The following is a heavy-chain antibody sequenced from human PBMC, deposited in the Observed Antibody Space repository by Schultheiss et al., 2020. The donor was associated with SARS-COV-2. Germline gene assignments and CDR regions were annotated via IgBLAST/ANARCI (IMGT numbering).Heavy chain of an antibody. D-gene: IGHD3-3*01. V-gene: IGHV4-59*12. Sequence: SETLSLTCTVSGGSISSYYWSWIRQPPGKGLEWIGYIYYSGSTNYNPSLKSRVTISVDKSKNQFSLKLNSVTAADTAVYYCARTPRITIFGVVSMFDYWGQGTLVTVSS. CDR1: GGSISSYY. CDR2: IYYSGST. CDR3: ARTPRITIFGVVSMFDY. J-gene: IGHJ4*02.